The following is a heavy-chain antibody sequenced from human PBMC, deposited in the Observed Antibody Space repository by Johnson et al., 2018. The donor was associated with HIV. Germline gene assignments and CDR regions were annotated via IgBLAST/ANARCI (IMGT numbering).Heavy chain of an antibody. V-gene: IGHV3-30*03. J-gene: IGHJ3*02. CDR2: ISYDGSKK. D-gene: IGHD2-15*01. Sequence: QMQLVESGGGVVQPWRSLRLSCVASGFTFSNYGMHWVRQAPGKGLEWVAVISYDGSKKYYADSVKGRFTISRDNSKNTLYLQMNSLRVEDTAVYYVRVVGDAFDIWGQGTMVTVSS. CDR3: RVVGDAFDI. CDR1: GFTFSNYG.